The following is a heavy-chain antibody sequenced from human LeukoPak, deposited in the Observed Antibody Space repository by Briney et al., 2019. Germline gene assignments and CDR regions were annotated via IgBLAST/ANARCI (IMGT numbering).Heavy chain of an antibody. CDR3: ARSQLAAADTFDY. J-gene: IGHJ4*02. Sequence: ASVKVSCKASGYTFTSYDINWVRQATGQGLEWMGWMNPNSGNTGYAQKFQGRVTMTRNTSISTAYMELNSLRSEDTAVYYCARSQLAAADTFDYWGQGTLVTVSS. CDR2: MNPNSGNT. V-gene: IGHV1-8*01. D-gene: IGHD6-13*01. CDR1: GYTFTSYD.